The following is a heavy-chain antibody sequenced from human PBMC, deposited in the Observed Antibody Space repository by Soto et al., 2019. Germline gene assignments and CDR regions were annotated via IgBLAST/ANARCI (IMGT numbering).Heavy chain of an antibody. CDR2: INPNSGGT. CDR1: GYTFTGYY. J-gene: IGHJ4*02. V-gene: IGHV1-2*04. D-gene: IGHD6-6*01. CDR3: ARGLNSSSPQLDY. Sequence: ASVKVSCKASGYTFTGYYMHWVRQAPGQGLEWMGWINPNSGGTNYAQKFQGWVTMTRDTSISTAYMELSRLRSDDTAVYYCARGLNSSSPQLDYWGQGTLVTVSS.